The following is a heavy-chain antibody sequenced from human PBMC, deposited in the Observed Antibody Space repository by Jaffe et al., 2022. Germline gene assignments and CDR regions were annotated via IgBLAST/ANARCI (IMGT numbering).Heavy chain of an antibody. V-gene: IGHV3-23*01. Sequence: EVQLLESGGGLVQPGGSLRLSCAASGFTFTNYGMSWVRQAPGKGLEWISAINSGRLYYADSVKGRFTISRDNSKDTLYLQMDSLRAEDTAVYYCAKEVMGYGYFDYWGQGTLATVSS. J-gene: IGHJ4*02. CDR3: AKEVMGYGYFDY. D-gene: IGHD5-12*01. CDR1: GFTFTNYG. CDR2: INSGRL.